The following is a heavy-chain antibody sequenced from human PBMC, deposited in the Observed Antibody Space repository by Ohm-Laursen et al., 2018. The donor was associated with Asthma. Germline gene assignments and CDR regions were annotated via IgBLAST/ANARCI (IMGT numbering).Heavy chain of an antibody. CDR1: GFNFGTYG. CDR2: ISQDGSSE. Sequence: SLRLSCAASGFNFGTYGMHWVRQAPGKGPEWVAVISQDGSSEYYADSVKGRFTISRDNSKNTLYLQMSRLRTEDTAVYSCAKDFRDAFDVWGQGTMVTVSS. CDR3: AKDFRDAFDV. J-gene: IGHJ3*01. V-gene: IGHV3-30*18.